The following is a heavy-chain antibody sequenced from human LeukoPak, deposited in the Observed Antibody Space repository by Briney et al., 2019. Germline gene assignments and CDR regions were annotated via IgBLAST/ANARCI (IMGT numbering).Heavy chain of an antibody. CDR2: MNPNNGNT. J-gene: IGHJ4*02. Sequence: ASVKVSCKASGYTFTSYDINWVRQATGQGLEWMGWMNPNNGNTGYAQKFQGRVTMTRNTSISTAYMELSSLRSEDTAVYYCARAYCSGGSCPGVFDYWGQGTLVTVSS. D-gene: IGHD2-15*01. CDR3: ARAYCSGGSCPGVFDY. CDR1: GYTFTSYD. V-gene: IGHV1-8*01.